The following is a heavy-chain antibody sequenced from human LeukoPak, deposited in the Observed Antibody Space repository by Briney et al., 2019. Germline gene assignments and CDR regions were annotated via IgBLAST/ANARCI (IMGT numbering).Heavy chain of an antibody. V-gene: IGHV4-34*01. Sequence: PSETLSLTCAVYGGSFSGYYWSWIRQPPGKGLEWIGEINHSGSTNYNPSLKSRVTISVDTSKNQFSLKLSPVTAADTAVYYCARRITMIVVVSPNDAFDIWGQGTMVTVSS. CDR2: INHSGST. CDR1: GGSFSGYY. J-gene: IGHJ3*02. CDR3: ARRITMIVVVSPNDAFDI. D-gene: IGHD3-22*01.